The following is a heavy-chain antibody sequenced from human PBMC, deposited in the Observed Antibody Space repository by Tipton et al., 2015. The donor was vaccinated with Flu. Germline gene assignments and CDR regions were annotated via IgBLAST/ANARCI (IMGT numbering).Heavy chain of an antibody. Sequence: TLSLTCTVSGGSISSYYWSWIRQPAGKGLEWIGRIYSSGSTSYNPSLKSRVTMSVDTSKNQFSLKLSSVTAADTAVYYCARDGEGVVIIPPYYCDYWGQGTLVTVSS. CDR3: ARDGEGVVIIPPYYCDY. D-gene: IGHD3-3*01. CDR1: GGSISSYY. CDR2: IYSSGST. V-gene: IGHV4-4*07. J-gene: IGHJ4*02.